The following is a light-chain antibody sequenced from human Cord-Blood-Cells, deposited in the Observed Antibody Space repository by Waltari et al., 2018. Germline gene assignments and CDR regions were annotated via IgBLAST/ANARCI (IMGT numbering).Light chain of an antibody. V-gene: IGLV1-47*01. J-gene: IGLJ3*02. CDR3: AAWDDSLSGWV. Sequence: QSVLTQSPSASGTPGQRVTISCSGSSSNIGSNYVYWYQQLPGTAPKLLIYRNNQRPSGVPDRFSRSKSGTSASLAVSGLRSEDEADYYCAAWDDSLSGWVFGGGTKLTVL. CDR2: RNN. CDR1: SSNIGSNY.